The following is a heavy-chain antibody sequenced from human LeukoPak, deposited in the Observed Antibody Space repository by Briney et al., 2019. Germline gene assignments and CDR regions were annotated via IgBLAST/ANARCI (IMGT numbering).Heavy chain of an antibody. D-gene: IGHD3-16*01. CDR1: GFSFYTYG. J-gene: IGHJ4*02. CDR2: IWYDGSKK. CDR3: ARDYGGFDY. Sequence: GGSLRLPCAVSGFSFYTYGIHWVRHAPGKGLEWVAVIWYDGSKKYYADSVKGRFTISRDNSKNTLYLQMNSLRAEDTAVYYCARDYGGFDYWGQGTLVTVSS. V-gene: IGHV3-33*01.